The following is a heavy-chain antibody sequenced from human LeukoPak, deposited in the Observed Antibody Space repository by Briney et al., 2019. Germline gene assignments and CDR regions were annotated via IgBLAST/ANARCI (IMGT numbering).Heavy chain of an antibody. D-gene: IGHD1-26*01. V-gene: IGHV3-48*03. CDR1: GFSFSDYE. CDR3: AGGPQYSGSYGD. J-gene: IGHJ4*02. Sequence: GGSLRLSCVVSGFSFSDYEMAWVRQAPGMGLEWISYISNSGDIRRYADAVKGRFAISRDNAKTSVSLQMNSLRAHDTGLYFCAGGPQYSGSYGDWGQGTLVTVSS. CDR2: ISNSGDIR.